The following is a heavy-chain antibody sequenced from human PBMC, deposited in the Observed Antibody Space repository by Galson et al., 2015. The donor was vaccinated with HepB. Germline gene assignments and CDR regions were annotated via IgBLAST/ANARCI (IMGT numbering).Heavy chain of an antibody. J-gene: IGHJ4*02. D-gene: IGHD2-2*01. V-gene: IGHV3-30*18. CDR2: ISYDGSNK. Sequence: SLRLSCAASGFTFSSYGMHWVRQAPGKGLEWVAVISYDGSNKYYADSVKGRFTISRDNSKNTLYLQMNSLRAEDTAVYYCAKDSYRYCSSTSCSYFDYWGQGTLVTVSS. CDR1: GFTFSSYG. CDR3: AKDSYRYCSSTSCSYFDY.